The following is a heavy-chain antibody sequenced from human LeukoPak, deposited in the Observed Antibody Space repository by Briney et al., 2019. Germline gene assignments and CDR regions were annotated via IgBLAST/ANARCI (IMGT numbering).Heavy chain of an antibody. D-gene: IGHD5-12*01. CDR1: GFTFSDYY. CDR2: ISSSGSTI. Sequence: PGGSLRLSCAASGFTFSDYYMSWIRQAPGKGLEWVSYISSSGSTIYYADSVKGRFTISRDNAKRMLYLQMSSLRAEDTAVYYCAKDGSAFREYYMDVWGKGTTVTVSS. V-gene: IGHV3-11*04. J-gene: IGHJ6*03. CDR3: AKDGSAFREYYMDV.